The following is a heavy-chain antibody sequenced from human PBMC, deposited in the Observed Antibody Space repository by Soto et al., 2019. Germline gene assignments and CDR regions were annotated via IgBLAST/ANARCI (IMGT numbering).Heavy chain of an antibody. CDR3: AGAPFNRRGATRYYYNYGMDV. CDR2: INHSGST. Sequence: SETLSLTCAVYGGSFSGYYWSWIRQPPGKGLEWIGEINHSGSTNYNPSLRSRVTISVDTSKNQFSLKLSSVTAAETAVYYCAGAPFNRRGATRYYYNYGMDVWGQGTTVTVSS. V-gene: IGHV4-34*01. D-gene: IGHD1-26*01. CDR1: GGSFSGYY. J-gene: IGHJ6*02.